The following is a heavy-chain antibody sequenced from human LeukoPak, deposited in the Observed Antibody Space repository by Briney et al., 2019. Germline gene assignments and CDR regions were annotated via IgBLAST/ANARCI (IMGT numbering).Heavy chain of an antibody. Sequence: ASVKVSCKASGYTFTGYYMHWVRRAPGQGLEWMGRINPNSGGTNYAQKFQGRVTMARDTSISTAYMELSRLRSDDTAVYYCARVTGGYSYGYGYWGQGTLVTVCS. CDR2: INPNSGGT. CDR1: GYTFTGYY. V-gene: IGHV1-2*06. D-gene: IGHD5-18*01. CDR3: ARVTGGYSYGYGY. J-gene: IGHJ4*02.